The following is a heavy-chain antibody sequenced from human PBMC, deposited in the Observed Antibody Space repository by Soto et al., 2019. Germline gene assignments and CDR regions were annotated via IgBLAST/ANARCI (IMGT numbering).Heavy chain of an antibody. J-gene: IGHJ1*01. D-gene: IGHD2-15*01. Sequence: SVKVSCKASGGTFSSYAISCVRQAPGQGLEWMGGIIPIFGTANYAQKFQGRVTITADESTSTAYMELSSLRSEDTAVYYRARAPSPSCSGGSCRILPHWGQGTLVTVSS. CDR2: IIPIFGTA. CDR3: ARAPSPSCSGGSCRILPH. V-gene: IGHV1-69*13. CDR1: GGTFSSYA.